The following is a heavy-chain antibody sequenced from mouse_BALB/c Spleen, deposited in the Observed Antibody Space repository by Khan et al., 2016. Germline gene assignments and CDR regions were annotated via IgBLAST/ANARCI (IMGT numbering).Heavy chain of an antibody. Sequence: EVQLVEPGGGLVQPGGSRKLSCAASGFTFSSLGMHWARQAPEKGLEWVAYTSSGRSTIYYADTVKGRFTISRDNHKNTLFLQMTSLRSEDTAMYYCARVGLRRWSSIDYCSLGTSFTFSS. D-gene: IGHD2-2*01. V-gene: IGHV5-17*02. J-gene: IGHJ4*01. CDR1: GFTFSSLG. CDR3: ARVGLRRWSSIDY. CDR2: TSSGRSTI.